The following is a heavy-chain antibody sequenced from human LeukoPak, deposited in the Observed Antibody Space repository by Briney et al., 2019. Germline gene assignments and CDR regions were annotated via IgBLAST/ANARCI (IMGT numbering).Heavy chain of an antibody. V-gene: IGHV4-59*01. J-gene: IGHJ5*02. CDR3: ARDYYGSGSYYNNWFDP. CDR1: GGSISSYY. Sequence: SETLSLTCTVSGGSISSYYWSWIRQPPGKGLEWIGYIYYSGSTNYNPSLKSRVTISVDTSKNQSSLKLSSVTAADTAVYYCARDYYGSGSYYNNWFDPWGQGTLVTVSS. CDR2: IYYSGST. D-gene: IGHD3-10*01.